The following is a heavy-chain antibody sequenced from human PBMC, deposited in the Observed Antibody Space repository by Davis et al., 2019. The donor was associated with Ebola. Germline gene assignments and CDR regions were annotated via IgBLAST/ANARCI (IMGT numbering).Heavy chain of an antibody. J-gene: IGHJ3*01. CDR3: GRHEFSVDAFHF. CDR2: IYYIGNT. Sequence: MPSETLSLTCTVSGVSIRPYYWSWIRQSPGKGLEWIGYIYYIGNTHYNPSLESRVTMSIDTSKNQFSLTLTSVTAADTAVYYCGRHEFSVDAFHFWGQGTMVTVSS. D-gene: IGHD6-25*01. CDR1: GVSIRPYY. V-gene: IGHV4-59*08.